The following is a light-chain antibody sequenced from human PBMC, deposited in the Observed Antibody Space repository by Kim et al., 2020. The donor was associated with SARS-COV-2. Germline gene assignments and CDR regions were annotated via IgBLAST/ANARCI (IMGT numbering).Light chain of an antibody. J-gene: IGKJ2*01. CDR3: QQSYIARTI. Sequence: DIQMNQSPSTLSEAVGDRAIITCRASQSIASYLNWYQQKPGKAPKLLIYAASSLQSGVPSRFSGSGSGTDFTLTITTLQPEDFATYYCQQSYIARTIFGQVTKLEF. CDR1: QSIASY. CDR2: AAS. V-gene: IGKV1-39*01.